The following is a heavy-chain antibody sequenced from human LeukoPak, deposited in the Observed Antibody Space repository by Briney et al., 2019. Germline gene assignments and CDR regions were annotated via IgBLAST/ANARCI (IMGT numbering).Heavy chain of an antibody. J-gene: IGHJ4*02. D-gene: IGHD3-22*01. Sequence: GGSLRLSCAASGFTFSTYEMNWVRQAPGKGLEWGSYITSSGSTIYYADSVKGRFSISRDNAKHSLYLQMNRLRAEDTAIYYCARANFDSRAYTYYFDCWGQGTLVTVSS. CDR1: GFTFSTYE. V-gene: IGHV3-48*03. CDR2: ITSSGSTI. CDR3: ARANFDSRAYTYYFDC.